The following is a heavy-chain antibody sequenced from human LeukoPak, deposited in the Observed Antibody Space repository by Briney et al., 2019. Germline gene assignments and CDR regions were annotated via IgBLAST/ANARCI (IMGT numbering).Heavy chain of an antibody. D-gene: IGHD3-10*01. V-gene: IGHV3-48*02. CDR3: ARDKGALWSRLFDY. CDR1: GFTFSSYS. CDR2: ISSSSSTI. Sequence: GGSLRLSCAASGFTFSSYSMTWVRQAPGKGLEWVSYISSSSSTIYYADSVKGRFTISRDNAKHSLYPQMNSLRDEDTAVYYCARDKGALWSRLFDYWGQGTLVTVSS. J-gene: IGHJ4*02.